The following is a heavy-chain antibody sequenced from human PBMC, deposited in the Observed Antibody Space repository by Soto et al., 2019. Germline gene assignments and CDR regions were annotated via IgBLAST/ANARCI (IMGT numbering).Heavy chain of an antibody. CDR1: GGSISSGDYY. CDR2: IYYSGTT. J-gene: IGHJ6*02. D-gene: IGHD2-2*02. V-gene: IGHV4-30-4*01. Sequence: QVQLQESGPGLVKPSQTLSLTCTVSGGSISSGDYYWSWIRQPPGKGLEWIGYIYYSGTTYYNPSLKRRVTISVDTSKNQYSLKLSSVTAADTAVYYCARDVVPAAIRYYYYYYGMDVWGQGTTVTVSS. CDR3: ARDVVPAAIRYYYYYYGMDV.